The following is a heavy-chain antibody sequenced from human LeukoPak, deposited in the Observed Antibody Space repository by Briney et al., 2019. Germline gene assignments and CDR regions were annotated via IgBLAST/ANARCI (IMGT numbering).Heavy chain of an antibody. V-gene: IGHV3-21*01. CDR1: GFTFSSYS. CDR2: ISSSSSYI. Sequence: NAGGSLRLSCAASGFTFSSYSMNWVRQAPGKGLEWVSSISSSSSYIYYADSVKGRFTISRDNAKNSLYLQMNSLRAEDTAVYYCARGIKIFGVVIDYWGQGTLVTVSS. D-gene: IGHD3-3*01. CDR3: ARGIKIFGVVIDY. J-gene: IGHJ4*02.